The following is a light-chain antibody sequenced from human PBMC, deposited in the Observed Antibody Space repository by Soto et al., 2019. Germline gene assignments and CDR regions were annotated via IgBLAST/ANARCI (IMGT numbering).Light chain of an antibody. V-gene: IGKV3D-20*02. J-gene: IGKJ3*01. CDR2: GAS. Sequence: DTVLTQSPCTLSLSPGEIATLSCRSIHSVGISNLAWYQQKPGQAPRLLIYGASNRATGIPDRFSGSGSGADFTLTVSRLEPEDFAVYYCQQRSNWPPLFTFGPGTKVDIK. CDR1: HSVGISN. CDR3: QQRSNWPPLFT.